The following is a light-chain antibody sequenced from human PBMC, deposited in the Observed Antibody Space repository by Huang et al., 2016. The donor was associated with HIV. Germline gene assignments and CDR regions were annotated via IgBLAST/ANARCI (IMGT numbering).Light chain of an antibody. CDR1: QSISSW. Sequence: DIQMTQSPSTLSASVGDRVTITCRASQSISSWLAWYQQKPGKAPKLLIYKESTLESGVPSRFSGSGSGTEFTLSISSLQPDDFATYYCQQYNSYQYTFGQGTKLEIK. CDR3: QQYNSYQYT. CDR2: KES. J-gene: IGKJ2*01. V-gene: IGKV1-5*03.